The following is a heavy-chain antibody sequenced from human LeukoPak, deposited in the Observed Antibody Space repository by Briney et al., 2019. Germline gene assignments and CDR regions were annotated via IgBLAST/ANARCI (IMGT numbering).Heavy chain of an antibody. CDR2: ISYSGST. Sequence: PSETLSLTCAVSGGSISSYYWNWIRQPPGKGLEWIGYISYSGSTNYNPSLKSRVTISIDTSKNQFSLKLTSVTAADTAIYYCGRSKGSGNYFDSWGQGTLATVSS. CDR3: GRSKGSGNYFDS. V-gene: IGHV4-59*01. J-gene: IGHJ4*02. D-gene: IGHD3-10*01. CDR1: GGSISSYY.